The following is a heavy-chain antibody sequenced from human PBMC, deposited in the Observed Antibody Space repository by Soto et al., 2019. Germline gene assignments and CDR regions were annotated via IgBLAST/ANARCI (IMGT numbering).Heavy chain of an antibody. J-gene: IGHJ6*03. Sequence: ASVKVSCKASGYTFTSYDINWVRQATGQGLEWMGWMNPNSGNKGYAQKFQGRVTMTRNTSISTAYMELSSLRSEDTAVYYCARKYREHYYYYMDVWGKGTTVTVSS. CDR2: MNPNSGNK. CDR3: ARKYREHYYYYMDV. V-gene: IGHV1-8*01. CDR1: GYTFTSYD. D-gene: IGHD3-16*02.